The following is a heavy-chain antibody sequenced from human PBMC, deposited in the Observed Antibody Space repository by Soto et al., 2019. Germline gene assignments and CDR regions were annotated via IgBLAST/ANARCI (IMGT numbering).Heavy chain of an antibody. CDR3: SRDDEGYKMGY. CDR1: GFTFSNYW. J-gene: IGHJ4*02. V-gene: IGHV3-74*01. CDR2: INSDGSDT. D-gene: IGHD2-8*01. Sequence: EVQLVESGGGLVQPGGSLRLSCAASGFTFSNYWMDWVRQAPGKGLVWVSRINSDGSDTRYADSVTGRFTIFRDNAKNTLYLQMNSLRAEDTAVYYCSRDDEGYKMGYWGQGTLVTVSS.